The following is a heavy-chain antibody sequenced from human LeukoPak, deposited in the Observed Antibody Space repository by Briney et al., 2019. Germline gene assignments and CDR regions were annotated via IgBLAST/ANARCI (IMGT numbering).Heavy chain of an antibody. J-gene: IGHJ3*02. CDR1: GFTFNSYW. CDR3: AREGALTVTKDAFDI. Sequence: GGSLRLSCAASGFTFNSYWMSWVRQAPGKGLEWVANIKQDGSEKYYVDSVKGRFTISKDNAKISLYLQMNSLRAEDTAVYFCAREGALTVTKDAFDIWGQGTMVTVSS. CDR2: IKQDGSEK. D-gene: IGHD4-17*01. V-gene: IGHV3-7*01.